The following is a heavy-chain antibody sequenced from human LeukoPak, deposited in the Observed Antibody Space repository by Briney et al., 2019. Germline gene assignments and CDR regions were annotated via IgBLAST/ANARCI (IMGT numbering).Heavy chain of an antibody. D-gene: IGHD2-21*01. J-gene: IGHJ6*02. V-gene: IGHV3-23*01. CDR3: AKGCAIATLIPHGMDV. CDR2: ISGSGGST. Sequence: GGSLRLSCVASGFTFSSYAMTWVRQAPGKGLEWVSVISGSGGSTYYADSVKGRFTISRDNSKNMLYLQMSSLTAEDTAVYYCAKGCAIATLIPHGMDVWGQGTTVTVSS. CDR1: GFTFSSYA.